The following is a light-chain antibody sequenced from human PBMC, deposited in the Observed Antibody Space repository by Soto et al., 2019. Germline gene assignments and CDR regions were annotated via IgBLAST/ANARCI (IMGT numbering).Light chain of an antibody. V-gene: IGKV1-39*01. CDR1: QSISSY. Sequence: DIQMTQSPSSLSASVGDRVTITCRASQSISSYLNWYQQKPGKAPKLLIYAASSLQSGVPSRFSGSGSGTDFTLTISSLQPEDFETYYCQQSYSTLPTWTFGQGTKVEIK. CDR2: AAS. J-gene: IGKJ1*01. CDR3: QQSYSTLPTWT.